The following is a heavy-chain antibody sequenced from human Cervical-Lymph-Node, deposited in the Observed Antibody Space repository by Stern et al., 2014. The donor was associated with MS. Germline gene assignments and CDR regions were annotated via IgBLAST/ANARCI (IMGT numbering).Heavy chain of an antibody. CDR3: ARFSNYDYYYYGMDV. Sequence: EVQLVESGGGLVQPGGSLRLSCAASGFTFSSYSMNWVRQAPGKGLEWVSYISSSSSTIYYADSVKGRFTISRDNAKNSLYLQMNSLRDEDTAVYYCARFSNYDYYYYGMDVWGQGTTVTVSS. CDR2: ISSSSSTI. V-gene: IGHV3-48*02. J-gene: IGHJ6*02. CDR1: GFTFSSYS. D-gene: IGHD4-11*01.